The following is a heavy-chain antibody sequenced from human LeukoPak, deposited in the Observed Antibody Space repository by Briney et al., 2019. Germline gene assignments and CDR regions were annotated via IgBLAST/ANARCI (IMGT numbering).Heavy chain of an antibody. J-gene: IGHJ4*02. D-gene: IGHD1-26*01. V-gene: IGHV4-39*07. CDR2: IHYSGNT. CDR1: GGSISSSNDY. CDR3: ARWIVGTTRGFDF. Sequence: PSETLSLTCTVSGGSISSSNDYWGWIRQLPGKGLEWIGSIHYSGNTHYNPSLKSRVTISVDTSKNQFSLKLSSVTAADTAVYYCARWIVGTTRGFDFWGQGALVTVSS.